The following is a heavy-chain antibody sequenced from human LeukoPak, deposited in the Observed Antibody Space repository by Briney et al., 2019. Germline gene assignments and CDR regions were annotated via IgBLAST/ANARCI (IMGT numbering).Heavy chain of an antibody. D-gene: IGHD3-22*01. CDR3: SMDSSGYYYTASDY. CDR1: GGSFSGYY. Sequence: PSETLSLXCAVYGGSFSGYYWSWIRQPPGKGLEWIGEINHSGSTNYNPSLKSRVTISVDTSKNQFSLKLSSVTAADTAVYYCSMDSSGYYYTASDYWGQGTLVTVSS. CDR2: INHSGST. J-gene: IGHJ4*02. V-gene: IGHV4-34*01.